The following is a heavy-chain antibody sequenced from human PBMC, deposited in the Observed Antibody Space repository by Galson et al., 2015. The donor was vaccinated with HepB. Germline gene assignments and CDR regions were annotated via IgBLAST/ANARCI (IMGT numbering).Heavy chain of an antibody. CDR3: ARHCFWSRSYTLEPHWFDP. CDR2: IYHSGSI. V-gene: IGHV4-39*01. Sequence: SETLSLTCSVSGGSINNTSHYWAWIRQAPGKGPEWIASIYHSGSIYYSPSLKSRVTMSADTSKNQVSLKLISVTAADTAVYYCARHCFWSRSYTLEPHWFDPWGQGTLVTVSS. J-gene: IGHJ5*02. D-gene: IGHD3-3*01. CDR1: GGSINNTSHY.